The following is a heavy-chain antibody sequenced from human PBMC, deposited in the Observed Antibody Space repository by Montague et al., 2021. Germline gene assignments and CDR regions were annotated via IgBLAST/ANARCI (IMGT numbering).Heavy chain of an antibody. CDR3: ASGNDYSGNCFDY. Sequence: SETLSLTCNVSGGAISSEGYYWSWIRQHPGKGLEWIGYIYSSGSTCYSPSLESRITIPVDTSQNQFSLRLTSVTAADTAVYFCASGNDYSGNCFDYWGQGTLVTVSS. CDR2: IYSSGST. J-gene: IGHJ4*02. CDR1: GGAISSEGYY. V-gene: IGHV4-31*03. D-gene: IGHD4-23*01.